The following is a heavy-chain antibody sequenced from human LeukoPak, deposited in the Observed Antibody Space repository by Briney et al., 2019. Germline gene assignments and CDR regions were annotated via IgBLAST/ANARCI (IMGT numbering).Heavy chain of an antibody. V-gene: IGHV3-7*01. CDR3: ARESLSSSGWYVASGYYGMDV. Sequence: GGSLRLSCAASGFTFSSYWMSWVRQAPGKGLEWVANIKQDGSEKYYVDSVKGRFTISRDNAKNSLYLQMNSLRAEDTAVYYCARESLSSSGWYVASGYYGMDVWGQGTLVTVSS. CDR1: GFTFSSYW. J-gene: IGHJ6*02. CDR2: IKQDGSEK. D-gene: IGHD6-19*01.